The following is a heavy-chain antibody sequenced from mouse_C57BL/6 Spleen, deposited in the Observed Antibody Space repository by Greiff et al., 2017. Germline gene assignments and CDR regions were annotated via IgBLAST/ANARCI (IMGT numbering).Heavy chain of an antibody. CDR3: ARNYYSGEFAY. Sequence: QVQLQQPGAELVKPGASVKLSCKASGYTFTSYWMHWVKQRPGQGLEWIGMIHPNSGSTNYNEKFKSKATLTVDKSSSTAYMQLSSLTSEDSAVYYCARNYYSGEFAYWGQGTLVTVSA. J-gene: IGHJ3*01. CDR2: IHPNSGST. V-gene: IGHV1-64*01. CDR1: GYTFTSYW. D-gene: IGHD1-1*01.